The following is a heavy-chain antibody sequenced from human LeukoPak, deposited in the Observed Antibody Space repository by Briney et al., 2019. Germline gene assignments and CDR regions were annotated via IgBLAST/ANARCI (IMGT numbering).Heavy chain of an antibody. CDR1: GFTFSDYY. CDR3: ARGPTPSYYYGSGSYYSLDY. Sequence: GGSLRLSCAASGFTFSDYYMSWIRQAPGKGLEWVSYISSSGSTIYYADSVKGRFTISRDNAKDSLYLQMNSLRAEDTAVYYCARGPTPSYYYGSGSYYSLDYWGQGTLVTVS. J-gene: IGHJ4*02. D-gene: IGHD3-10*01. CDR2: ISSSGSTI. V-gene: IGHV3-11*04.